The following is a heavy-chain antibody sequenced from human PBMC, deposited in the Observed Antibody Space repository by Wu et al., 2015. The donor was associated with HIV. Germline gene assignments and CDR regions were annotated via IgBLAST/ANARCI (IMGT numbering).Heavy chain of an antibody. D-gene: IGHD3-16*01. CDR3: ASPXPALGYFSYYMDV. Sequence: QVQLVQSGAEVKKPGASVRVSCKTSGYTFTGYYVHWVRQAPGEGLEWMGWINPNDGNTVYSQKYQGRVSMTWDMSVYTAYMEMSRLTSDDTAIYYCASPXPALGYFSYYMDVWGKGTTVIVSS. CDR1: GYTFTGYY. V-gene: IGHV1-2*02. CDR2: INPNDGNT. J-gene: IGHJ6*03.